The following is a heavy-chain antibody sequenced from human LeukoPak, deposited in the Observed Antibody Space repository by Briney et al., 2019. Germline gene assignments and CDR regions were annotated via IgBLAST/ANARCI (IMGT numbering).Heavy chain of an antibody. V-gene: IGHV3-21*01. CDR1: GFTFSSYS. CDR3: ARDPDYYDSSGYSDDAFDI. D-gene: IGHD3-22*01. Sequence: GGSLRLSCAASGFTFSSYSMNWVRQAPGKGLEWVSSISSSSSYIYYADSVKGRFTISRDNAKNSLYLQMNSLRAEDTAVYYCARDPDYYDSSGYSDDAFDIWAKGQWPPSLQ. CDR2: ISSSSSYI. J-gene: IGHJ3*02.